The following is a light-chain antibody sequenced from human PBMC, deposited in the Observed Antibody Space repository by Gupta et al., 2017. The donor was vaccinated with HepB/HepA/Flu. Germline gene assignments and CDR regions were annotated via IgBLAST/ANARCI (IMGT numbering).Light chain of an antibody. J-gene: IGKJ4*01. CDR2: EVS. Sequence: EMVMIHTPLSLSVTPGQPASISCKSSQSLLHSNGNTYLYWYLQKPGQPPQLLIYEVSNRVSRVPDRFSGGGSGTEFTLKISSVEAEDVGVYFCMQGVQLPFAFGRGTKVDIK. CDR3: MQGVQLPFA. V-gene: IGKV2D-29*01. CDR1: QSLLHSNGNTY.